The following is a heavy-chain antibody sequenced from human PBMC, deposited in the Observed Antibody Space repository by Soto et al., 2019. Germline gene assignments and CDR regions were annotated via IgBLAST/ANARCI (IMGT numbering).Heavy chain of an antibody. Sequence: GSLRLSCAASGFTFSSYAMSWVRQAPGKGLEWVSAISGSGGSTYYADSVKGRFTISRDNSKNTLYLQMNSLRAEDTAVYYCAKGPSDFWSGYSSPFDYWGQGTLVTVSS. CDR3: AKGPSDFWSGYSSPFDY. J-gene: IGHJ4*02. V-gene: IGHV3-23*01. CDR1: GFTFSSYA. D-gene: IGHD3-3*01. CDR2: ISGSGGST.